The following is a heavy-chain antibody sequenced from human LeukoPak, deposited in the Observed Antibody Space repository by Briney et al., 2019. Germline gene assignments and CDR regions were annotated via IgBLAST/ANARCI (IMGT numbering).Heavy chain of an antibody. CDR1: VGSIATGGYY. Sequence: SQTLSLTCSVSVGSIATGGYYWSWVRQLPGKGLECIGSIYYSVCTYDNPSLKSRLTVSIDASQNQFSLRLNSVTAADTAVYYCARFVSRRIAAAGVWFDPWGQGTLVTVSS. D-gene: IGHD6-13*01. CDR2: IYYSVCT. CDR3: ARFVSRRIAAAGVWFDP. J-gene: IGHJ5*02. V-gene: IGHV4-31*03.